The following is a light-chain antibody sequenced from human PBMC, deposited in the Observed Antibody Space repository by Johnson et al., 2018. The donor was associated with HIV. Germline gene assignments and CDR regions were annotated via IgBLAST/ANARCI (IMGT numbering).Light chain of an antibody. V-gene: IGLV1-51*01. Sequence: SVLTQPPSVSAAPGQQVTISCSGSSSNIGNNYVSWYQQLPGTAPKLLIYDNNKRPSGIPDRFSGSKSGTSATLGITGLQTGDEADDYCGTWDSSLSASYVVGTGTKVTVL. CDR2: DNN. J-gene: IGLJ1*01. CDR1: SSNIGNNY. CDR3: GTWDSSLSASYV.